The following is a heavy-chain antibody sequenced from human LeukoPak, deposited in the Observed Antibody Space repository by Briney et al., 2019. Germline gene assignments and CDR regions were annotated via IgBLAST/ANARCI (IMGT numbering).Heavy chain of an antibody. J-gene: IGHJ6*04. CDR3: AELGITMIGGV. CDR1: GFTFSDYY. Sequence: GGSLRLSCAASGFTFSDYYMHWVRQAPGKGLEWVSYISSSGSTIYYADSVKGRFTISRDNAKNSLYLQMNSLGAEDTAVYYCAELGITMIGGVWGKGTTVTISS. CDR2: ISSSGSTI. V-gene: IGHV3-11*04. D-gene: IGHD3-10*02.